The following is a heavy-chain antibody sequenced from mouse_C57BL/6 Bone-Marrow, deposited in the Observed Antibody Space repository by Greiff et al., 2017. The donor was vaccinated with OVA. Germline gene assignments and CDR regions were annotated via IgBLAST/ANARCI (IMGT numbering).Heavy chain of an antibody. Sequence: EVQLVESGGDLVKPGGSLKLSCAASGFTFSSYGMSWVRQTPDKRLEWVATISSGGSYTYYPDSVKGRFTISRDNAKNTLYLQMSSLKSEDKTVSYCARKGVVRRYFDYWGQGTTLTVSS. CDR1: GFTFSSYG. V-gene: IGHV5-6*01. D-gene: IGHD1-1*02. J-gene: IGHJ2*01. CDR3: ARKGVVRRYFDY. CDR2: ISSGGSYT.